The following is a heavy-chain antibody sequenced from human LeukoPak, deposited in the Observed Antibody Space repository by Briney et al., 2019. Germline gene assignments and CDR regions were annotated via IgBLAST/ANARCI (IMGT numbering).Heavy chain of an antibody. V-gene: IGHV3-33*01. J-gene: IGHJ4*02. CDR3: ARDVFADSSGGSFDF. Sequence: GRSLRLSCAASGFSFDTHGMHWVRQAPGKGLEWVAVIWYDGSKKYYADSVKGRFTISRGNSKKSLFLQMNSLRAEDTALYYCARDVFADSSGGSFDFWGQGTLVTVSS. D-gene: IGHD3-16*01. CDR1: GFSFDTHG. CDR2: IWYDGSKK.